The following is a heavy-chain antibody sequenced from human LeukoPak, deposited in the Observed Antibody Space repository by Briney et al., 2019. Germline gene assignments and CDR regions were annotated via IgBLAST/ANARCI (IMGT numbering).Heavy chain of an antibody. CDR3: AYSSGWGGNWFDP. J-gene: IGHJ5*02. D-gene: IGHD6-19*01. CDR1: GFTFSSYA. V-gene: IGHV3-30-3*01. CDR2: ISYDGSNK. Sequence: GGSLRLSCAASGFTFSSYAMHWVRQAPGKGLEWVAVISYDGSNKYYADSVKGRFTISRDNSKNTLYLQMNSLRAEDTAVYYCAYSSGWGGNWFDPWGQGTLVTVSS.